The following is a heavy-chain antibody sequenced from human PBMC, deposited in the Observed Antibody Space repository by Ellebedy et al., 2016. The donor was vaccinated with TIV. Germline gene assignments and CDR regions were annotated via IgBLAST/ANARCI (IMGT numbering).Heavy chain of an antibody. CDR3: AREGYCSGGSCYSEGAFDI. Sequence: GGSLRLSCAASGFTFSSYGMHWVRQAPGKGLEWVAVISYDGSNKYYADSVKGRFTISRDNSKNTLYLQMNSLRAEDTAVYYCAREGYCSGGSCYSEGAFDIWGQGTMVTVSS. CDR1: GFTFSSYG. J-gene: IGHJ3*02. CDR2: ISYDGSNK. V-gene: IGHV3-30*03. D-gene: IGHD2-15*01.